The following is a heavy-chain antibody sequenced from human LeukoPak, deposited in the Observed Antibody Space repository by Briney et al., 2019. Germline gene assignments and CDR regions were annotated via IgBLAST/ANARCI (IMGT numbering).Heavy chain of an antibody. Sequence: ASVTVSFKASGYTFTSYGISWVRQAAGQGLEWMGWISAYNGNTNYAQKLQGRVTMTTDTSTSTAYMELRSLRSDDTAVYYCARENDSSGYVGYWGQGTLVTVSS. CDR3: ARENDSSGYVGY. V-gene: IGHV1-18*01. CDR1: GYTFTSYG. D-gene: IGHD3-22*01. CDR2: ISAYNGNT. J-gene: IGHJ4*02.